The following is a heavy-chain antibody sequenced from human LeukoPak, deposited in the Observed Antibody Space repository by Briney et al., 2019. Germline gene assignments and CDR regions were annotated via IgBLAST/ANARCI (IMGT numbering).Heavy chain of an antibody. CDR2: IYTSEST. D-gene: IGHD6-19*01. CDR3: ARAGGWYDY. Sequence: PSETLSLTCTVSGGSISSGSYYWSWIRQPAGKGLEWIGRIYTSESTNYNPSLKSRVTISVDTSKNQFSLKLSSVTAADTAVYYCARAGGWYDYWGQGTLVTVSS. CDR1: GGSISSGSYY. J-gene: IGHJ4*02. V-gene: IGHV4-61*02.